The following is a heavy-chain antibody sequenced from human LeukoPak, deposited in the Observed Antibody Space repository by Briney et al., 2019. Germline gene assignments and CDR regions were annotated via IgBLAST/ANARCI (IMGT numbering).Heavy chain of an antibody. D-gene: IGHD3-16*01. CDR1: AFTLSSYW. CDR2: INSDGSRT. CDR3: ARGNPLGHF. V-gene: IGHV3-74*01. Sequence: GGSLRLSCAASAFTLSSYWMHWVRQAPGKGLVWVSHINSDGSRTDYADSVKGRFTISRDNAKNTLYLQMNSLRAEDTAVYYCARGNPLGHFWGQATLVTVSS. J-gene: IGHJ4*02.